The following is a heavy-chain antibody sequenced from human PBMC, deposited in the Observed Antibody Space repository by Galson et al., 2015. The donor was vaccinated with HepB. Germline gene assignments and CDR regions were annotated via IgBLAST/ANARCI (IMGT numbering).Heavy chain of an antibody. Sequence: SLRLSCAASGFTFSSNYMSWVRQAPGKGLEWVSVIYSGGSTYYADSVRGRFTISRDNSKNTLYLQMNSLRAEDTAVYYCARKGDYYYYGMDVWGQGTTVTVSS. V-gene: IGHV3-66*01. CDR1: GFTFSSNY. CDR3: ARKGDYYYYGMDV. J-gene: IGHJ6*02. CDR2: IYSGGST.